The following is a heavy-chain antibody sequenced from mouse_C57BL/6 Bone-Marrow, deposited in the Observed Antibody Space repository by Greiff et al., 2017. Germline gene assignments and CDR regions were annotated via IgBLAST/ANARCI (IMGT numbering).Heavy chain of an antibody. V-gene: IGHV7-3*01. J-gene: IGHJ4*01. CDR1: GFTFTDYY. CDR3: ARSQYGYDGYYYAMDY. CDR2: IRNKANGYTT. D-gene: IGHD2-2*01. Sequence: EVKVEESGGGLVQPGGSLSLSCAASGFTFTDYYKSWVRQPPGKALEWLGFIRNKANGYTTEYSASVKGRFTISRDNSQSILYLQMNALRAEDSATYYCARSQYGYDGYYYAMDYWGQGTSVTVSS.